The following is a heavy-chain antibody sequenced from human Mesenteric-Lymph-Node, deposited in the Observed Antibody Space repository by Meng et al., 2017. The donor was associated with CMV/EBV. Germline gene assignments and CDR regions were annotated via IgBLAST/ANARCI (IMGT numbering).Heavy chain of an antibody. V-gene: IGHV1-69*04. J-gene: IGHJ4*02. CDR1: TFSSYT. D-gene: IGHD2-2*01. Sequence: TFSSYTISWVRQAPGQGLEWMGRIIPILGIANYAQKFQGRVTITADKSTSTAYTELSSLRSEDTAVYYCARDVGYCSSTSCYFYFDYWGQGTLVTVSS. CDR3: ARDVGYCSSTSCYFYFDY. CDR2: IIPILGIA.